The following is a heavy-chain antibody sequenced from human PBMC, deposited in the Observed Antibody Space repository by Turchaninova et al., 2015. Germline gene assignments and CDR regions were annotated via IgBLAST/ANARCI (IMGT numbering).Heavy chain of an antibody. CDR3: ASFWGSDAFDI. V-gene: IGHV3-21*01. CDR1: GFTFRSYS. CDR2: IGTSRSYV. D-gene: IGHD7-27*01. J-gene: IGHJ3*02. Sequence: EVQLVESGGGLVQPGGSLGLSWVGSGFTFRSYSMTWVSQDPGRGLEWISSIGTSRSYVYYAVSVKGRFPISRDNAKNSLYLQMNSLRAEDTAVYYCASFWGSDAFDIWGQGTMVTVSS.